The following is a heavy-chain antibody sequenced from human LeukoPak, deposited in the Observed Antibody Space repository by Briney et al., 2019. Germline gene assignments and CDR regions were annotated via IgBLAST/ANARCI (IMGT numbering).Heavy chain of an antibody. Sequence: GGSLRLSCAASGFSFNTYAMSWVRQAPGKGLEWVSAISNTGGSTYYADSVKGRFTISRDKSKNTLSLQMNSLRAEDTAIYYCTRVGYIDEGIDYWGQGTLVTVSS. CDR2: ISNTGGST. V-gene: IGHV3-23*01. CDR1: GFSFNTYA. J-gene: IGHJ4*02. D-gene: IGHD5-24*01. CDR3: TRVGYIDEGIDY.